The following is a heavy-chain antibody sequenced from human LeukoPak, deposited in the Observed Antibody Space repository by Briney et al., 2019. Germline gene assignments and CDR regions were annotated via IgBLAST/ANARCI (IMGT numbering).Heavy chain of an antibody. V-gene: IGHV1-2*02. CDR3: ARDRTYYDSTGRLGY. Sequence: ASVKVSCMASGYTFTGFYIHWVRQAPGQGLEWMGWINPNSGDTNHAQKFQGRVTMTRATSITTAYMELRSLTSDDTAVYYCARDRTYYDSTGRLGYGGQGTLVTVSS. D-gene: IGHD3-22*01. J-gene: IGHJ4*02. CDR1: GYTFTGFY. CDR2: INPNSGDT.